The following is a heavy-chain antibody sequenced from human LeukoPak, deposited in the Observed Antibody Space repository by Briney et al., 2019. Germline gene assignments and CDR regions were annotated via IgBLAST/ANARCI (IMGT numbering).Heavy chain of an antibody. CDR1: GDSVSSNSAA. CDR3: ASASPQSTYRNTGAFDI. V-gene: IGHV6-1*01. J-gene: IGHJ3*02. Sequence: SQTLSLTCAISGDSVSSNSAAWNWIRQSPSRGLGWLGRTYYRSKWYNDYAVSVKSRITINPDTSKNQFSLQLNSVTPEDTAVYYCASASPQSTYRNTGAFDIWGQGTMVTVSS. CDR2: TYYRSKWYN. D-gene: IGHD2/OR15-2a*01.